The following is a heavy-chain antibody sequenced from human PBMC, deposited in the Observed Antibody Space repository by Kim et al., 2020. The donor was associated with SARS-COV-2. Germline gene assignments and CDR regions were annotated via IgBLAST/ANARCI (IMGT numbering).Heavy chain of an antibody. D-gene: IGHD6-13*01. V-gene: IGHV3-23*01. CDR3: AKEGGSSWGMFGYRVFDYYYYGMDV. CDR2: ISGSGGST. Sequence: GGSLRLSCAASGFTFSSYAMSWVRQAPGKGLEWVSAISGSGGSTYYADSVKGRFTISRDNSKNTLYLQMNSLRAEDTAVYYCAKEGGSSWGMFGYRVFDYYYYGMDVWGQGTTVTVSS. J-gene: IGHJ6*02. CDR1: GFTFSSYA.